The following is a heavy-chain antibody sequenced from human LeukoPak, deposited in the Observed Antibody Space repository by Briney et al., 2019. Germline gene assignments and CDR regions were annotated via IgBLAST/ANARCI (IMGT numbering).Heavy chain of an antibody. Sequence: GGSLRLSCAASGFTFSSYSMNWVRQAPGKGLEWVSSISSSSYIYYADSVKGRFTISRDNAKNSLYLQMNSLRAEDTAVYYCARARYDILTGYYLIYFDYWGQGTLVTVSS. D-gene: IGHD3-9*01. J-gene: IGHJ4*02. V-gene: IGHV3-21*01. CDR2: ISSSSYI. CDR3: ARARYDILTGYYLIYFDY. CDR1: GFTFSSYS.